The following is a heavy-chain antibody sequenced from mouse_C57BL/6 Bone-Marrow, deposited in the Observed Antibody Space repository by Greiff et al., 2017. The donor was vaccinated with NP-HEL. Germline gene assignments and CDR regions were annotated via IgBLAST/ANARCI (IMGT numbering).Heavy chain of an antibody. J-gene: IGHJ4*01. D-gene: IGHD3-2*02. CDR1: GYTFTSYR. CDR3: ARSGVYAMDY. V-gene: IGHV1-52*01. Sequence: QVQLQQPGSGRVRPGSSVKLSCKAPGYTFTSYRMHWAKQWPIQGLEWIGNMECSDSETHYNQKFKDKATLTVDKSSSTAYMQLSSLTSEDSAVYYCARSGVYAMDYWGQGTSVTVSS. CDR2: MECSDSET.